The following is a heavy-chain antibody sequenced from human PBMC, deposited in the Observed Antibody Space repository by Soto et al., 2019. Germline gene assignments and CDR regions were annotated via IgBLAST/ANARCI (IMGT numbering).Heavy chain of an antibody. CDR3: AKDTPVVMFLFDS. CDR1: GFTFYTYA. CDR2: ITDTGVNT. V-gene: IGHV3-23*01. Sequence: PVGSLRLSCTASGFTFYTYAMTWVRQAPGKGLEWVASITDTGVNTYYAGSVKGRFTISRDNSKSTLYLQMNSLRTDDSAVYYCAKDTPVVMFLFDSWGRGTLVTVSS. D-gene: IGHD2-15*01. J-gene: IGHJ4*02.